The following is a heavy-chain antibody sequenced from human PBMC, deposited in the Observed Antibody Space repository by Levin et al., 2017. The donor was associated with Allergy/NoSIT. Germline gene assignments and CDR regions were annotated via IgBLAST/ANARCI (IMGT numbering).Heavy chain of an antibody. CDR1: GFTFNKGW. J-gene: IGHJ4*02. V-gene: IGHV3-15*05. Sequence: AGGSLRLSCAASGFTFNKGWMSWARQVPGKGLEWVARIKSMSDGGTTDYAAPVKGRFTISRDDSAKTVSLQMNSLQIEDSATYYCTTDSAIGVRPIFDSWGQGTLVTVSS. CDR2: IKSMSDGGTT. CDR3: TTDSAIGVRPIFDS. D-gene: IGHD3-3*01.